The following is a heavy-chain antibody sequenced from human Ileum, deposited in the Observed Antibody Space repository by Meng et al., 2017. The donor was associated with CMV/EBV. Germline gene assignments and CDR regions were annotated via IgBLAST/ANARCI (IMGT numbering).Heavy chain of an antibody. J-gene: IGHJ5*02. CDR2: MYYTGTT. CDR3: ARVHSINNNWYKRTFDP. V-gene: IGHV4-39*07. Sequence: SETLSLTCSVSGDSISSTSLYWGWIRQPPGKGLEWIASMYYTGTTYYNPSLKSRVTISVDTSKNQFSLKLNSVTAADTAFYYCARVHSINNNWYKRTFDPWGQGTLVTVSS. CDR1: GDSISSTSLY. D-gene: IGHD1-1*01.